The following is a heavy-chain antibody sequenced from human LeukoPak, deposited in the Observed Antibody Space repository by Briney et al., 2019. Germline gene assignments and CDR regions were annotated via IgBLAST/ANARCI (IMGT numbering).Heavy chain of an antibody. V-gene: IGHV3-30*04. D-gene: IGHD3-22*01. Sequence: GGSLRLSCAASGFTFSSYAMHWVRQAPGKGLEWVAVISYDGSNKYYADSVKGRFTISRDNAKNSVYVQMDSLRAEDTAVYYCARIDSSGPLHPFDYWGQGTLVTVSS. J-gene: IGHJ4*02. CDR1: GFTFSSYA. CDR3: ARIDSSGPLHPFDY. CDR2: ISYDGSNK.